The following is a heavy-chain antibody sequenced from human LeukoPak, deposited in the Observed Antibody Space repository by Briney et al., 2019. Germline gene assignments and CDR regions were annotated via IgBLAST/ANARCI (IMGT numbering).Heavy chain of an antibody. J-gene: IGHJ4*02. CDR3: AKGDYDFWSARTFDY. Sequence: PGGSLRLSCAASGFTFSSYGMHWVCQAPGKGLEWVAVISYDGSNKYYADSVKGRFTISRDNSKNTLYLQMNSLRAEDTAVYYCAKGDYDFWSARTFDYWGQGTLVTVSS. V-gene: IGHV3-30*18. D-gene: IGHD3-3*01. CDR1: GFTFSSYG. CDR2: ISYDGSNK.